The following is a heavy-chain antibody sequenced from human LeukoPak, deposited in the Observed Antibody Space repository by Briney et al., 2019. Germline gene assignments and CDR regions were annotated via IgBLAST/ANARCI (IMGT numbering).Heavy chain of an antibody. Sequence: ASVKVSCKASGYTFTSYYMHWVRQAPGQGLEWMGIINPSGGSTSYAQKFQGRVTMTSDTSTSTVYMELSSLSSEDPAVYYCARADSSGFAFDIWGQGTTVTVSS. V-gene: IGHV1-46*03. J-gene: IGHJ3*02. CDR2: INPSGGST. CDR3: ARADSSGFAFDI. D-gene: IGHD3-22*01. CDR1: GYTFTSYY.